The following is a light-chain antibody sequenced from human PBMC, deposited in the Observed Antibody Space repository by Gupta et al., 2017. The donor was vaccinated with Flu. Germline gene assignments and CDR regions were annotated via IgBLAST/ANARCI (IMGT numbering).Light chain of an antibody. V-gene: IGLV2-14*01. Sequence: QSALTQPASVSGSPGQSITISCTGTSSAVGAYTYVSWFRQDPANAPKLMIYEVSNRPSGVSNRFSGSQSGNTASLTISGLQAEDEADYYCSSFTTSKTWVFGGGTKVTVL. CDR3: SSFTTSKTWV. CDR1: SSAVGAYTY. CDR2: EVS. J-gene: IGLJ3*02.